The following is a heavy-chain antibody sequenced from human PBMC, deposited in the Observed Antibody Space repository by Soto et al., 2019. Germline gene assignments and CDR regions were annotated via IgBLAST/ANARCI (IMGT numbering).Heavy chain of an antibody. J-gene: IGHJ5*02. D-gene: IGHD3-22*01. CDR2: IYYSGST. V-gene: IGHV4-30-4*01. CDR1: GGSISSGDYY. CDR3: ARGRYYDSSGYYELDP. Sequence: PSETLSLTCTVSGGSISSGDYYWSWIRQPPGKGLEWIGYIYYSGSTYYNPSLKSRVTISVDTSKNQFSLKLSSVTAADTAVYYCARGRYYDSSGYYELDPWGQGTLVTVSS.